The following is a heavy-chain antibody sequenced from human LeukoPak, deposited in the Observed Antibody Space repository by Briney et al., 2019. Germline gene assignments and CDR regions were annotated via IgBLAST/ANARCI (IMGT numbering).Heavy chain of an antibody. CDR1: GGSVSSGSYY. CDR2: IYYSGRT. D-gene: IGHD4-17*01. Sequence: SETLSLTCTVSGGSVSSGSYYWSWIRQPPGKGLEWIGYIYYSGRTNYNPSLKSRVTISVDTSKNQFSLKLTSVTAADTAVYYCARGPTVTTDYWGQGTLVTVSS. J-gene: IGHJ4*02. CDR3: ARGPTVTTDY. V-gene: IGHV4-61*01.